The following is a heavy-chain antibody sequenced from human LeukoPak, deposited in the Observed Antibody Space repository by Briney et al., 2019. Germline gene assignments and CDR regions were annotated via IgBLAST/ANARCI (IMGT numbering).Heavy chain of an antibody. Sequence: GGSLRLSCSASGFTFSSYAMHWVRQAPGKGLEYVSAISSNGGSTYYADSVKGRFTISRDNSKNTLYLQMNSLRAEDTAVYYCAKAAGYYYDSSGYPRSWGQGTLVTVSS. D-gene: IGHD3-22*01. V-gene: IGHV3-64*04. CDR3: AKAAGYYYDSSGYPRS. J-gene: IGHJ5*02. CDR2: ISSNGGST. CDR1: GFTFSSYA.